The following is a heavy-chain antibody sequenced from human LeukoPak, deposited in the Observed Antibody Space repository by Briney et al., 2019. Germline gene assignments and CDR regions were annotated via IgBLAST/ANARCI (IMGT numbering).Heavy chain of an antibody. D-gene: IGHD3-22*01. V-gene: IGHV4-34*01. Sequence: SETLSLTCAVYGGSFSRYYWTWIRQPPGKGLEWIGEINHSGSANYNPSLKSRVTISVDASKSQFSLRLSSVTAADTAVYYCARVTGYIVEDYFDYWGQGTLVTVSS. CDR2: INHSGSA. CDR3: ARVTGYIVEDYFDY. J-gene: IGHJ4*02. CDR1: GGSFSRYY.